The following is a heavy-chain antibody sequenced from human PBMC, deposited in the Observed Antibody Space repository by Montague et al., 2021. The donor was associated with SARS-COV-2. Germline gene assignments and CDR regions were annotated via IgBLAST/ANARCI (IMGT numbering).Heavy chain of an antibody. Sequence: SETLSLTCTVSGGSISSYYWSWIRQPPGKGLEWIGYIYYSGSTNXXPSLKSRVTISVDTSKNQFSLKLSSVTAADTAVYYCARQGGSNTNFGVVFIPGHLDFWGQGTMVTVSS. J-gene: IGHJ6*02. D-gene: IGHD3-3*01. CDR1: GGSISSYY. CDR3: ARQGGSNTNFGVVFIPGHLDF. CDR2: IYYSGST. V-gene: IGHV4-59*08.